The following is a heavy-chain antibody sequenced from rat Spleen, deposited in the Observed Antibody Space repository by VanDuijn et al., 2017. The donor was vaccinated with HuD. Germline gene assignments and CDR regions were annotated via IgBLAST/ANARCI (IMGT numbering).Heavy chain of an antibody. V-gene: IGHV5-7*01. J-gene: IGHJ2*01. CDR2: ISYDGSST. D-gene: IGHD5-1*01. Sequence: EVQLVESGGGLVQPGRSLKLSCAASGFTFSDYYMAWVRQAPTKGLEWVATISYDGSSTYYRDSVKGRFTISRDNAKSTLYLQMDSLRSEDTATYYCAKVLAGSFDYWGQGVMVTVSS. CDR3: AKVLAGSFDY. CDR1: GFTFSDYY.